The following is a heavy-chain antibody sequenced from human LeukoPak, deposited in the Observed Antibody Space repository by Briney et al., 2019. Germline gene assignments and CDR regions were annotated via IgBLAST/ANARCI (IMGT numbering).Heavy chain of an antibody. D-gene: IGHD3-3*01. CDR3: AREKFLGRLTRVLDT. J-gene: IGHJ5*02. CDR2: VYHSGST. CDR1: NGSFTEYF. V-gene: IGHV4-34*01. Sequence: SETLSLTCVVTNGSFTEYFWSWIRQPPRKRLEWIGEVYHSGSTNYNPPLKSRLSISSDMSNKQFSLKLNSVTAADTAVYYCAREKFLGRLTRVLDTWGQGTLVTVSS.